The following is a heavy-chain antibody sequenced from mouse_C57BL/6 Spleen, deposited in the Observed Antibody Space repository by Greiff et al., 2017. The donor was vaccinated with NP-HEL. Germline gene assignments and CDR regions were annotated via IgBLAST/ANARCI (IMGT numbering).Heavy chain of an antibody. CDR2: IDPSDSYT. D-gene: IGHD1-1*01. V-gene: IGHV1-59*01. CDR3: ARDGNYGSSHWYFDV. J-gene: IGHJ1*03. Sequence: VQLQQPGAELVRPGTSVKLSCKASGYTFTSYWMHWVKQRPGQGLEWIGVIDPSDSYTNYNQKFKGKATLTVDTSSSTAYMQLSSLTSEDSAVYYCARDGNYGSSHWYFDVWGTGTTVTVSS. CDR1: GYTFTSYW.